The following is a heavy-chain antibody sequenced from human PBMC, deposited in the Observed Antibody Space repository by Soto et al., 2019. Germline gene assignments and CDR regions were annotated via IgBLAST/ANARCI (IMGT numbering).Heavy chain of an antibody. CDR1: GFIFSGHT. V-gene: IGHV3-23*05. Sequence: GGSLRLSCAASGFIFSGHTMSWVRQAPGTVLEWVSSIDQTGAYTNYAESVKGRFTISRDNSRNTLDLQMNSLRAADTALCYCGSWIFDQFEHWGQGAPVTVSS. CDR2: IDQTGAYT. D-gene: IGHD3-3*01. J-gene: IGHJ4*02. CDR3: GSWIFDQFEH.